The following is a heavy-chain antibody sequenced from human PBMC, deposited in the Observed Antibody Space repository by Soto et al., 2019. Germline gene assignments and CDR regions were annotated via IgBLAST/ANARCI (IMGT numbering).Heavy chain of an antibody. CDR3: AKAEGRYCSGGSCLYGY. CDR1: GFTFSSYA. V-gene: IGHV3-23*01. CDR2: ISGSGGST. Sequence: QPGGSLRLSCAASGFTFSSYAMSWVRQAPGKGLEWVSAISGSGGSTYYADSVKGRFTISRDNSKNTLYLQMNSLRAEDTAVYYCAKAEGRYCSGGSCLYGYWGQGTLVTVSS. J-gene: IGHJ4*02. D-gene: IGHD2-15*01.